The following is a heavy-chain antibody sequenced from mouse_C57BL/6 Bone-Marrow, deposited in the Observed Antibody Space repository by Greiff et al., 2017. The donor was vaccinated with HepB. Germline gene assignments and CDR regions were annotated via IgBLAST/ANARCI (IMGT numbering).Heavy chain of an antibody. J-gene: IGHJ3*01. CDR1: GYSITSGYY. CDR3: AREMANWDWFAY. Sequence: EVKVEESGPGLVKPSQSLSLTCSVTGYSITSGYYWNWIRQFPGNKLEWMGYISYDGSNNYNPSLKNRISITRDTSKNQFFLKLNSVTTEDTATYYCAREMANWDWFAYWGQGTLVTVSA. CDR2: ISYDGSN. D-gene: IGHD4-1*01. V-gene: IGHV3-6*01.